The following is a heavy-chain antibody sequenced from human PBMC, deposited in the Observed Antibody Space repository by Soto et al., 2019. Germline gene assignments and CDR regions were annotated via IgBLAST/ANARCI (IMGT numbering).Heavy chain of an antibody. Sequence: QVRLQQWGAGLLKPSETLSLTCAVYGGSFSGYYWSWIRQPPGKGLEWIGEINHSQSTNYNPSLKSRVTISVDTSKNQFSLKLSSVTAADTAVYYCARGIAVAGTHWGQGTQVTVSS. V-gene: IGHV4-34*01. CDR3: ARGIAVAGTH. CDR2: INHSQST. CDR1: GGSFSGYY. J-gene: IGHJ4*02. D-gene: IGHD6-19*01.